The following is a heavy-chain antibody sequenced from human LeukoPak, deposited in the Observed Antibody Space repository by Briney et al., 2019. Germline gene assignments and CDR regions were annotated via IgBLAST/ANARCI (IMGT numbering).Heavy chain of an antibody. CDR3: ARTRTVPPAWWYFDL. V-gene: IGHV4-34*01. J-gene: IGHJ2*01. CDR2: INHSGST. Sequence: PSETLSLTCAVYGGSFSGYYWSWIRQPPGKGLEWIGEINHSGSTNYNPSLKSRVTISVNTSKNQFYLNLSSVPAADTAVYYCARTRTVPPAWWYFDLWGRGTLVTVSS. CDR1: GGSFSGYY. D-gene: IGHD4-17*01.